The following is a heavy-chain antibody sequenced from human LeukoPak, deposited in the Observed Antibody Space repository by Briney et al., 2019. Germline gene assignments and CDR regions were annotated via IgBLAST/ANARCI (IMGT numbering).Heavy chain of an antibody. CDR3: AREGGFYRPLDY. CDR2: VHLDGRT. CDR1: GGSVTSTNW. Sequence: SETLSLTCDVSGGSVTSTNWWTWFRQPPGESLEWIGEVHLDGRTNYNPSLKSRLIMSVDLPENHISLKLTSVTAADTAVYYCAREGGFYRPLDYSGQGTLVTVSS. J-gene: IGHJ4*02. V-gene: IGHV4-4*02. D-gene: IGHD3-3*01.